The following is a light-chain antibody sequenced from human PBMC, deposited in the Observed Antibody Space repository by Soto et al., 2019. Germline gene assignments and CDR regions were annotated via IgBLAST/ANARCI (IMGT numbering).Light chain of an antibody. CDR3: QKYDTSPPT. CDR2: AAS. V-gene: IGKV1-27*01. CDR1: HHISNY. J-gene: IGKJ4*01. Sequence: CWASHHISNYLTWYQQKPGQVPRLLISAASTLHTGVPSRFSGSGSGTDFTLTITSLQPEDIATYFCQKYDTSPPTFGGGTKVDIK.